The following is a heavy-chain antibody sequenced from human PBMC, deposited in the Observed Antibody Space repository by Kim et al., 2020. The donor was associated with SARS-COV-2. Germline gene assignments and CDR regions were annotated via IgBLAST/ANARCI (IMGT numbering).Heavy chain of an antibody. V-gene: IGHV5-51*01. CDR1: GYSFTSYW. J-gene: IGHJ6*02. CDR2: IYPGDSDT. CDR3: GREPRRITIFGVVTYGMDV. Sequence: GESLKISCKGSGYSFTSYWIGWVRQMPGKGLEWMGIIYPGDSDTRYSPSFQGQGTISADKSSSTAYLQWSSLKASDTAMYYCGREPRRITIFGVVTYGMDVGGQGTTVTVSS. D-gene: IGHD3-3*01.